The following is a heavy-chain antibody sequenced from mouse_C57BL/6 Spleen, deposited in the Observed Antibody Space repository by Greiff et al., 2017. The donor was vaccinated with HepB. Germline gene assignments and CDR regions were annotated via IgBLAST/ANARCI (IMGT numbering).Heavy chain of an antibody. V-gene: IGHV1-64*01. J-gene: IGHJ2*01. Sequence: QVQLQQPGAELVKPGASVKLSCKASGYTFTSYWMHWVKQRPGQGLEWIGMIHPNSGSTNYNEKFKSKATLTVDKSSSTAYMQLSSLTSEDSAVYYCAIKPSYYGSSYKVLYYFDYWGQGTTLTVSS. CDR2: IHPNSGST. D-gene: IGHD1-1*01. CDR3: AIKPSYYGSSYKVLYYFDY. CDR1: GYTFTSYW.